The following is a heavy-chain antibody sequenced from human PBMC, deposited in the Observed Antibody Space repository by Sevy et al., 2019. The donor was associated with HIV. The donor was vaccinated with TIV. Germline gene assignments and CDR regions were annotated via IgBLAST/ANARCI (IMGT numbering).Heavy chain of an antibody. V-gene: IGHV1-2*02. D-gene: IGHD3-10*01. CDR2: INPNNGDA. CDR3: VRGYFGSGSYRLLY. J-gene: IGHJ4*02. CDR1: GYSFTGFY. Sequence: ASVKVSCKASGYSFTGFYIHRMRQAPGQGLEWMGWINPNNGDAKYAQKYQGRVTMTRDTSATTTYMELTSFRSDDTAMYYCVRGYFGSGSYRLLYWGQGAPVTVSS.